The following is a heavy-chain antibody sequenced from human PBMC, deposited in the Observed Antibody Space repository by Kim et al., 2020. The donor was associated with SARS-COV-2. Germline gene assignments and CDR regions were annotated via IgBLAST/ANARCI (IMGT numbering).Heavy chain of an antibody. V-gene: IGHV5-51*01. J-gene: IGHJ2*01. Sequence: GESLKISCKGSGYSFTSYWIGWVRQMPGKGLEWMGIIYPGDSDTRYSPSFQGQVTISADKSISTAYLQWSSLKASDTAMYYCARRRGLHYGSGSYYNALSSWYFDLWGRGTLVTVSS. CDR1: GYSFTSYW. CDR2: IYPGDSDT. D-gene: IGHD3-10*01. CDR3: ARRRGLHYGSGSYYNALSSWYFDL.